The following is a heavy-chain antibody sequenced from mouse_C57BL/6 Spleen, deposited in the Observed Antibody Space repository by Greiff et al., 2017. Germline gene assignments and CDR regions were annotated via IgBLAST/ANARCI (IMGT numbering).Heavy chain of an antibody. CDR3: TISSLYYSNSYYFDY. Sequence: QVQLQQSGAELVRPGASVTLSCKASGYTFTDYEMHWVKQTPVHGLEWIGAIDPETGGTAYNQKFKGKAILTADKSSSTAYMELRSLTSEDSAVYYCTISSLYYSNSYYFDYWGQGTTLSVSS. V-gene: IGHV1-15*01. J-gene: IGHJ2*01. CDR2: IDPETGGT. D-gene: IGHD2-5*01. CDR1: GYTFTDYE.